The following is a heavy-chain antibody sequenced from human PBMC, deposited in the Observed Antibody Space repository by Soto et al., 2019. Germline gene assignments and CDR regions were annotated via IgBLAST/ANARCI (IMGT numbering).Heavy chain of an antibody. CDR1: GFTFSSYA. CDR2: ISSSGGST. V-gene: IGHV3-23*01. J-gene: IGHJ4*02. D-gene: IGHD4-17*01. CDR3: AKDRDGDYGFWGD. Sequence: EVQLLESGGGLVQPGGSLRLSCEASGFTFSSYAMSWVRQAPGKGLEWVSTISSSGGSTYYADSVKGRFTISRDNSKNTLYLQMNSLRAEATAVYYCAKDRDGDYGFWGDWGQGTLVTISS.